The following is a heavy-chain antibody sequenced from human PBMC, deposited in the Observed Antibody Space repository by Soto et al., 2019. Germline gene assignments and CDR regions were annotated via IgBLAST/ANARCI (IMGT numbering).Heavy chain of an antibody. Sequence: QITLKESGPPLVKPTQTLTLTCTFSGFSLNTRSVGVGWIRQPPGKALEWLALIYWDDDKRYSPSLKTRLTITKDTSKNQLALTLTNMDPVDTATYSCAHIGVSRWFDFWGQGTLVTVSS. CDR3: AHIGVSRWFDF. J-gene: IGHJ4*02. V-gene: IGHV2-5*02. CDR2: IYWDDDK. D-gene: IGHD6-13*01. CDR1: GFSLNTRSVG.